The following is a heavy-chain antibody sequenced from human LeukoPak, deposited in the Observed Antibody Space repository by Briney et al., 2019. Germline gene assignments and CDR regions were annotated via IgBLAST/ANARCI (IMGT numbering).Heavy chain of an antibody. CDR3: ARTTVVTPAKYFQL. V-gene: IGHV1-2*02. CDR2: INPNSGGT. J-gene: IGHJ1*01. D-gene: IGHD4-23*01. CDR1: GYTFTGYY. Sequence: ASVKVSCKASGYTFTGYYMRWVRQAPGQGLEWMGWINPNSGGTNYAQKFQGRVTMTRDTSISTAYMELSRLRSDDTAVYYCARTTVVTPAKYFQLWGQGTLVTVSS.